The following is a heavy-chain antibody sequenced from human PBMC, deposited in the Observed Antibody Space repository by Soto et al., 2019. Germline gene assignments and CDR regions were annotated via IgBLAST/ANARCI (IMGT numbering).Heavy chain of an antibody. D-gene: IGHD5-18*01. CDR3: ARGSRYSYGYDVHYYYYMDV. Sequence: PSETLSLTCTVSGGSISSSSSSWGWIRQPPGKGLEWLGIISYSGSTYYSPSLKSRVTISVDASKNLFSLKLSSVTAADTAVYYCARGSRYSYGYDVHYYYYMDVWGKGTTVTVSS. CDR2: ISYSGST. CDR1: GGSISSSSSS. V-gene: IGHV4-39*07. J-gene: IGHJ6*03.